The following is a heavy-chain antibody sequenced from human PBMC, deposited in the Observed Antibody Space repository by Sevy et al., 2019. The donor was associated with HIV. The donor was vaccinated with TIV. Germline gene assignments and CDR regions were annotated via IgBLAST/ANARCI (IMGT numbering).Heavy chain of an antibody. V-gene: IGHV4-61*01. CDR3: ARGNIVVVPATNRYYFDY. CDR1: GGSVSSGSYY. CDR2: IYYSGST. D-gene: IGHD2-2*01. J-gene: IGHJ4*02. Sequence: SETLSLTCTVSGGSVSSGSYYWSWIRQPPGKGLEWIGYIYYSGSTNYNPSLKSRVTISVDTSKNQFSLKLSSVTAVDTAVYYCARGNIVVVPATNRYYFDYWGQGTLVTVSS.